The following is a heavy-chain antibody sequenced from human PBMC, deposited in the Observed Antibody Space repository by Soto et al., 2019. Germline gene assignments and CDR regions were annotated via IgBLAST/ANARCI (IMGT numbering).Heavy chain of an antibody. V-gene: IGHV4-59*01. CDR1: GGSISRYY. J-gene: IGHJ4*02. CDR3: ARVAPVAAINGY. CDR2: IYYSGST. D-gene: IGHD2-21*02. Sequence: QVQLQESGPGLVKPSETLSLTCTVSGGSISRYYWSWIRQPPGKGLEWIGYIYYSGSTNYNPSLKSRVNISVDTSKNQFPLTLSSVTGADTAVYYCARVAPVAAINGYWCQGPLVTVSS.